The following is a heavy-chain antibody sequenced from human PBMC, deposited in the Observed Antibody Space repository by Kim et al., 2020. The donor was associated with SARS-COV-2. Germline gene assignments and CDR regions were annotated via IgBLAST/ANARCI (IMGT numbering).Heavy chain of an antibody. D-gene: IGHD5-12*01. CDR2: IHDSGST. Sequence: SETLSLTCTVSGGSISFYYWSWLRQPPGKGLEWIGYIHDSGSTSYYPSLKSRVSLSMDMSKNPLSLKLTSVTAADTATYFCAREYSAFVFWGQGTQVTVS. CDR1: GGSISFYY. J-gene: IGHJ4*02. CDR3: AREYSAFVF. V-gene: IGHV4-59*01.